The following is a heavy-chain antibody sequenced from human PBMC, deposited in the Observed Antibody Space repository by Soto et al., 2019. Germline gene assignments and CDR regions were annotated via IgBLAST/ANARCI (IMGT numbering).Heavy chain of an antibody. Sequence: GGSLRLSCAASGFTFSSYGMHWVRQAPGKGLEWVAVISYDGSNKYYADSVKGRFTISRDNSKNTLYLQMNSLRAEDTAVYYCAKDRYSGSYSPHRPHAALDAFDIWGQGTMVTVSS. V-gene: IGHV3-30*18. J-gene: IGHJ3*02. CDR3: AKDRYSGSYSPHRPHAALDAFDI. CDR2: ISYDGSNK. D-gene: IGHD1-26*01. CDR1: GFTFSSYG.